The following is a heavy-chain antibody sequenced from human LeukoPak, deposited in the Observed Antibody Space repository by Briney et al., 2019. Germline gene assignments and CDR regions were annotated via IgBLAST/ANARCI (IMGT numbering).Heavy chain of an antibody. J-gene: IGHJ4*02. CDR2: INAGGRTT. Sequence: PGGSLRLSRAASGFTFSRYSMNWVRQAPGKGLEWLSYINAGGRTTYYADSVKGRFTISKDDVRNSLSLQMNSLRDEDTAVYYCVRGGQGSGGDYFDYWGQGTLVTVSS. D-gene: IGHD2-15*01. CDR3: VRGGQGSGGDYFDY. V-gene: IGHV3-48*02. CDR1: GFTFSRYS.